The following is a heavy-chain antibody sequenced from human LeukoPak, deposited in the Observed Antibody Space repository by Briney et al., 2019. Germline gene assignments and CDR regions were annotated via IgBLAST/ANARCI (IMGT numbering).Heavy chain of an antibody. D-gene: IGHD2-2*01. Sequence: SQTLSLTCTVSGGSISSGSYYWSWIRQPAGKGLEWIGRIYTSGSTNYNPSLKGRVTISVDTSENQFSLKLSSVTAADTAVYYCARAAYCSSTSCSNYYYYMDVWGKGTTVTVSS. CDR3: ARAAYCSSTSCSNYYYYMDV. V-gene: IGHV4-61*02. J-gene: IGHJ6*03. CDR1: GGSISSGSYY. CDR2: IYTSGST.